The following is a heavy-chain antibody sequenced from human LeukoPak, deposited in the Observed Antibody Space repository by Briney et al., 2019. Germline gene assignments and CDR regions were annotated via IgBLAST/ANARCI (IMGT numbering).Heavy chain of an antibody. V-gene: IGHV4-39*07. Sequence: TSETLSLTCTVSGGSISSSSYYWGWIRQPPGKGLEWIGSIYYSGSTYYNPSLKSRVTISVDTSKNQFSLKLSSVTAADTAVYYCARAIAAAGTPLFDYGGQGTLVTVSS. CDR3: ARAIAAAGTPLFDY. CDR2: IYYSGST. CDR1: GGSISSSSYY. J-gene: IGHJ4*02. D-gene: IGHD6-13*01.